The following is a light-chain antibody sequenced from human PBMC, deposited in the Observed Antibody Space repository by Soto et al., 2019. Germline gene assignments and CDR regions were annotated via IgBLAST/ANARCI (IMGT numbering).Light chain of an antibody. CDR2: DAS. V-gene: IGKV3-20*01. CDR3: QQYGSSPLT. J-gene: IGKJ4*01. Sequence: EIVLTQSPDTLSLSPGKRATLSCRAIQSVRSNYLAWYQQKPGQAPRFLIYDASSRATGIPDRFSGSGSGTDFTLTISRLEPEDFAVYYCQQYGSSPLTFGGGTKVDI. CDR1: QSVRSNY.